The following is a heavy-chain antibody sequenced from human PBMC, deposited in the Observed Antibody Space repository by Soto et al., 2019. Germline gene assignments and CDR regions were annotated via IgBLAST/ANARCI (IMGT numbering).Heavy chain of an antibody. J-gene: IGHJ5*02. Sequence: EVQLVESGGGLIQPGMSLRLSCAASGFSFDDYAMHWVRQVPGKGLEWITGISWNSGTIGYADSVNGRFTISRDNAKNSLYLQMNSLRAEDTAFYYCARDVWSRASGPPDSWGQGTLVTVSS. CDR2: ISWNSGTI. D-gene: IGHD3-10*01. CDR1: GFSFDDYA. CDR3: ARDVWSRASGPPDS. V-gene: IGHV3-9*01.